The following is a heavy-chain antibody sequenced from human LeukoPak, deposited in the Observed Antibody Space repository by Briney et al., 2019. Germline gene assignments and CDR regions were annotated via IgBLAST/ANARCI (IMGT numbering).Heavy chain of an antibody. Sequence: GGSLRLSCAASGFTFSSYGMHWVRQAPGKGLEWVAVISYDGSNKYYADSVKGRFTISRDNSKNTLYLQMNSLRAEDTAVYYCAKSNLEGGATPSRAEYFQHWGQGTLVTVSS. CDR1: GFTFSSYG. D-gene: IGHD1-26*01. CDR3: AKSNLEGGATPSRAEYFQH. V-gene: IGHV3-30*18. J-gene: IGHJ1*01. CDR2: ISYDGSNK.